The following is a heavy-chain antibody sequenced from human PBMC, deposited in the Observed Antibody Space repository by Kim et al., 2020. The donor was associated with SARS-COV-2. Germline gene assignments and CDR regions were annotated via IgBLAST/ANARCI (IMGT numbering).Heavy chain of an antibody. CDR2: ISSSSSYT. V-gene: IGHV3-11*06. CDR1: GFTFSDYY. J-gene: IGHJ6*02. D-gene: IGHD6-19*01. Sequence: GGSLRLSCAASGFTFSDYYMSWIRQAPGKGLEWVSYISSSSSYTNYADSVKGRFTISRDNAKNSLYLQMNSLRAEDTAVYYCACGAVAGTSYYYYGMDVWGQGTTVTVS. CDR3: ACGAVAGTSYYYYGMDV.